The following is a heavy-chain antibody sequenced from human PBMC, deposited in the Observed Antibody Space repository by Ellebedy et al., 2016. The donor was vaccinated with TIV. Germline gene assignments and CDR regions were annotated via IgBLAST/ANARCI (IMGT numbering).Heavy chain of an antibody. CDR2: IYYTGTT. D-gene: IGHD4/OR15-4a*01. V-gene: IGHV4-59*01. CDR1: GGSISGYY. Sequence: MPSETLSLTCTVSGGSISGYYWSWIRQPPGKGLERIGYIYYTGTTNYNPSFESRITISLGTSQNQFSLKLTSVTASDTAVYYCATYGGLPANYLHSWGQGILVTVSS. J-gene: IGHJ4*02. CDR3: ATYGGLPANYLHS.